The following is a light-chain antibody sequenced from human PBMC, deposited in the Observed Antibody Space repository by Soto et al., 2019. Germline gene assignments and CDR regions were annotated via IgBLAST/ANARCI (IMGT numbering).Light chain of an antibody. CDR2: DAS. J-gene: IGKJ5*01. Sequence: EIVLTQSPATLSLSPGQRATLSCRASQSVKTFLVWYQHRPGQAPRVLIYDASHRASGIPDRFSGSGSGTDFTLTISRLEPEDFALYYCQHYVERSPITFGQGTRLEIK. CDR1: QSVKTF. V-gene: IGKV3-11*01. CDR3: QHYVERSPIT.